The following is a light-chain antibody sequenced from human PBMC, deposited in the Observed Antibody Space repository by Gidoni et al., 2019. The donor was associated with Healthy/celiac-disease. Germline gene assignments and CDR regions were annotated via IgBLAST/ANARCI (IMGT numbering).Light chain of an antibody. Sequence: DLQMPQSPSTLSASVGDRVTITCRASQSISSWLAWYQQKPGKAPKLLIYDASSLESGVPSRCSGSGSGKEFTRTISRLQPDDFATYYCQQYNSYGVPFGQGTKLEIK. CDR1: QSISSW. J-gene: IGKJ2*01. CDR3: QQYNSYGVP. CDR2: DAS. V-gene: IGKV1-5*01.